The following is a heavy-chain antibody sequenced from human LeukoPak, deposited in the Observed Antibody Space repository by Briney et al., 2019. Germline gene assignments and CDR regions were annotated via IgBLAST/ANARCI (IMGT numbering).Heavy chain of an antibody. CDR2: ISAYNGNT. J-gene: IGHJ4*02. CDR3: ARVAIHYDLARRLYYFDY. D-gene: IGHD3-3*01. CDR1: GYTFTSYG. V-gene: IGHV1-18*01. Sequence: ASVKVSCKASGYTFTSYGISWVRQAPGQGLEWMGWISAYNGNTNYAQKLQGRVTMTTDTSTSTAYMELRSLRSDDTAVYYCARVAIHYDLARRLYYFDYWGQGTLVTVSS.